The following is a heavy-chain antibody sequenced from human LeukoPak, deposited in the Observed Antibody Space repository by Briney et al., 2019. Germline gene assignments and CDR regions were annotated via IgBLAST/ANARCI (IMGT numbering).Heavy chain of an antibody. J-gene: IGHJ3*02. D-gene: IGHD6-13*01. CDR3: ARDRRTSSTPNDAFDI. Sequence: SETLSLTCTVSGGSISSYYWSWLRQPPGEGLEWIGYIYYSVSTNYNPSLESRVTITVDTSKNKFSLKLSSVTAADTAVYYCARDRRTSSTPNDAFDIWGQGTMVTVSS. CDR2: IYYSVST. CDR1: GGSISSYY. V-gene: IGHV4-59*01.